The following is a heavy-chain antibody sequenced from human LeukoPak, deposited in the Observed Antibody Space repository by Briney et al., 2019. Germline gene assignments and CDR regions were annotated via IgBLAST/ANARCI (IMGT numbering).Heavy chain of an antibody. CDR2: IYSSENT. J-gene: IGHJ2*01. V-gene: IGHV4-4*09. D-gene: IGHD6-19*01. CDR1: GGSVSSYY. CDR3: ARFHSGPSGWYVLWYFDL. Sequence: SETLSLTCTVSGGSVSSYYWSWIRQPPGKGLEWIGYIYSSENTKYNSSLESRVTMSVGTSKNQFFLKLSSVTAADTAVYYCARFHSGPSGWYVLWYFDLWGRGTLVTVSS.